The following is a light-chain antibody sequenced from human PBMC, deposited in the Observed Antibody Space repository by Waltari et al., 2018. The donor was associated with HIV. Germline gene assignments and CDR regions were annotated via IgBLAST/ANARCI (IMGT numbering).Light chain of an antibody. J-gene: IGKJ4*01. CDR3: QSYKSAPFT. V-gene: IGKV1-27*01. Sequence: DIQMTQSPSSRFASVGDRVTITCRASQAISNYLAWYQQKPGKVPKVLIYGTSSLQSGVPSRFTGSGSGTEFTLTISSLQPEDVATYYCQSYKSAPFTFGGGTRVEIK. CDR1: QAISNY. CDR2: GTS.